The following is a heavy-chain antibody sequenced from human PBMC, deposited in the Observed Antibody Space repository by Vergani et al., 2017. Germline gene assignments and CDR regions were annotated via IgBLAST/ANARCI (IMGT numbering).Heavy chain of an antibody. Sequence: EVQLVESGGGLVQPGRSLRLSCAASGFTFDDYAMYWVRQAPGKGLEWVSGISWKSGSIGYADSVKGRFTISRDNAKNSLYLQMNSLRAEDMALYYCVKGGKYYDILTGKYYYYYGMDVWDQGTTVTVSS. D-gene: IGHD3-9*01. V-gene: IGHV3-9*03. CDR1: GFTFDDYA. J-gene: IGHJ6*02. CDR3: VKGGKYYDILTGKYYYYYGMDV. CDR2: ISWKSGSI.